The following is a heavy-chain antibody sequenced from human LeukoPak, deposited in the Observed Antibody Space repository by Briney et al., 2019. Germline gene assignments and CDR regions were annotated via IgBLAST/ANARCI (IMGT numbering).Heavy chain of an antibody. D-gene: IGHD5-12*01. V-gene: IGHV1-18*01. CDR3: ARVMSGYSPEDIVATILPNWFDP. Sequence: ASVKVSCKASGYTFTSYGISWVRQAPGQGLEWMGWISAYNGNTNYAQKLQGRVTMTTDTSTSTAYMELRSLRSDDTAVYYCARVMSGYSPEDIVATILPNWFDPWGQGTLVTVSS. CDR2: ISAYNGNT. J-gene: IGHJ5*02. CDR1: GYTFTSYG.